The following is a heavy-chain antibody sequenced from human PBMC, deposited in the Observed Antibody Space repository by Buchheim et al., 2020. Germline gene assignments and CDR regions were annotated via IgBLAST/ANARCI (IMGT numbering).Heavy chain of an antibody. CDR1: GFTFSSYS. J-gene: IGHJ6*02. Sequence: EVQLVESGGGLVQPGGSLRLSCAASGFTFSSYSMNWVRQAPGKGLEWVSYISSSSSTIYYADSVKGRFNISRDNAKNSLYLQMNSLRAEDTAVYYCARDGLSYYDFWSGYYQTYYYYYYGMDVWGQGTT. CDR2: ISSSSSTI. CDR3: ARDGLSYYDFWSGYYQTYYYYYYGMDV. D-gene: IGHD3-3*01. V-gene: IGHV3-48*01.